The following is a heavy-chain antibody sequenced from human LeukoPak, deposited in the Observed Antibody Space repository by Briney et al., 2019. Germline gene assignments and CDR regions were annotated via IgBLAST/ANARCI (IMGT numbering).Heavy chain of an antibody. Sequence: GGSLRLSCTASGFTFSNYAMSWVRQAPGKGLEWVSAINNTGGSTYYADSVKGRFTISRDNSKNTLYLQMNSLRAEDTAVYFCAKDEYSLQQRLFNFDYWGQGTLVTVSS. CDR1: GFTFSNYA. D-gene: IGHD6-25*01. CDR2: INNTGGST. CDR3: AKDEYSLQQRLFNFDY. V-gene: IGHV3-23*01. J-gene: IGHJ4*02.